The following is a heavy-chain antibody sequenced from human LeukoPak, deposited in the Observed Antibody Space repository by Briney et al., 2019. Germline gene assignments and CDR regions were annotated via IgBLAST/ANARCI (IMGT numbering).Heavy chain of an antibody. V-gene: IGHV4-39*07. CDR2: IYYSGTT. Sequence: PSETLSLTCTVSGASISSSSHYWGWIRQPPGKGLEWIGSIYYSGTTYNNPSLKSRVTISVDTSENQFSLKLSSVTAADTAVYYCARDLGSGSYYYFDYWGQGTLVTVSS. J-gene: IGHJ4*02. CDR3: ARDLGSGSYYYFDY. CDR1: GASISSSSHY. D-gene: IGHD3-10*01.